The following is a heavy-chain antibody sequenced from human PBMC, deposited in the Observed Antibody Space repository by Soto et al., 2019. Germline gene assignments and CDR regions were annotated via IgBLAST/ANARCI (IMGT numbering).Heavy chain of an antibody. V-gene: IGHV1-18*04. CDR2: ISAYNGNT. CDR3: ARDIVVVPAASSGGYYYYGMDV. J-gene: IGHJ6*02. CDR1: GYTFTSYG. D-gene: IGHD2-2*01. Sequence: ASVKVSCEASGYTFTSYGMSWVRQAPGQGLEWMGWISAYNGNTNYAQKLQGRVTMTTDTSTSTAYMELRSLRSDDTAVYYCARDIVVVPAASSGGYYYYGMDVWGQGTTVTVSS.